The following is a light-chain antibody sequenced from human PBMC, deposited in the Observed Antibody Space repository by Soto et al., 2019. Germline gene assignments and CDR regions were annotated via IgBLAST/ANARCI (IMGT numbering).Light chain of an antibody. CDR1: SGSVASNY. Sequence: NFLLTQPHSVSESPGKTVTISCTPSSGSVASNYVQWYQQRPGSAPSIVIYEDNQRPSGVPDRFSGSIDSSPNSDSLTISGLRTEDEADYYCQSYDDSIYVVFGGGTQLTVL. CDR2: EDN. V-gene: IGLV6-57*04. J-gene: IGLJ2*01. CDR3: QSYDDSIYVV.